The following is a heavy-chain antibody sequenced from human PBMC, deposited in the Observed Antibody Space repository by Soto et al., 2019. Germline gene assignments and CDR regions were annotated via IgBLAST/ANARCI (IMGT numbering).Heavy chain of an antibody. V-gene: IGHV4-59*08. CDR3: VRVRYNWNTWFDP. J-gene: IGHJ5*02. CDR1: GGSISSYY. CDR2: IYYSGST. D-gene: IGHD1-1*01. Sequence: PSETLSLTCTVSGGSISSYYWSWIRQPPGKGLEWIGYIYYSGSTNYNPSLKSRVTISVDTSKNQFSLKLSSVTAADTAVYYCVRVRYNWNTWFDPWGQGTLVTVSS.